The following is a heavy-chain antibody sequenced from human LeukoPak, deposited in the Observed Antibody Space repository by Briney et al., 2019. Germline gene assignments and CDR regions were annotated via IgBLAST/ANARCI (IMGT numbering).Heavy chain of an antibody. V-gene: IGHV4-59*08. Sequence: PSETLSLTCTVSGGSISSYYWSWIRQPPGKGLEWIGYIYYSGSTNYNPCLKSRVTISVDTSKNQFSLKLSSVTAADTAVYYCARLIGGTGVTFDIWGQGTMVTVSS. D-gene: IGHD3-16*01. CDR3: ARLIGGTGVTFDI. J-gene: IGHJ3*02. CDR2: IYYSGST. CDR1: GGSISSYY.